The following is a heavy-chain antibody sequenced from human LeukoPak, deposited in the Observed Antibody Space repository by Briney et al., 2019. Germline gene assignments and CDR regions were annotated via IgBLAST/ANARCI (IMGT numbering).Heavy chain of an antibody. Sequence: PSETLSLTCAVYGGSFSGYYWSWIRQRPGKGLEWIGEINHSGSTNYNPSLKSRVTISVDTSKNQFSLKLSSVTAADTAVYYCASGGGQQLVLGNWFDPWGQGTLVTVSS. J-gene: IGHJ5*02. V-gene: IGHV4-34*01. CDR1: GGSFSGYY. D-gene: IGHD6-13*01. CDR3: ASGGGQQLVLGNWFDP. CDR2: INHSGST.